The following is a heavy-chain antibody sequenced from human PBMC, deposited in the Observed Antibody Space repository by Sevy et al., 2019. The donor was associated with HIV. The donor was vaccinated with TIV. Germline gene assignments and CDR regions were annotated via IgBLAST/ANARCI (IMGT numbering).Heavy chain of an antibody. CDR2: ISSSSSYI. CDR3: ARAGGSYSSYDY. D-gene: IGHD6-6*01. V-gene: IGHV3-21*01. Sequence: GGSLRLSCAASGFTFSNYSMNWVRQAPGKGLEWVSSISSSSSYIYYAGSVKGRFTISRDNAKNSLYLQMNSLRAEDTAVYYCARAGGSYSSYDYWGQGTLVTVSS. CDR1: GFTFSNYS. J-gene: IGHJ4*02.